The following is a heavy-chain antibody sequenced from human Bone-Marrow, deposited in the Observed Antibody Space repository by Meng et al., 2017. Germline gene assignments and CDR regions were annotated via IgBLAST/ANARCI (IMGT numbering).Heavy chain of an antibody. J-gene: IGHJ4*02. CDR1: GFAFSSYA. D-gene: IGHD3-10*01. CDR2: ISGGGGGT. CDR3: AKPYLSGGYNY. V-gene: IGHV3-23*01. Sequence: GGSLRLSCAASGFAFSSYAMSWVRQAPGEGLEWVSSISGGGGGTYYADSVKGLFTISRDNSKNTLYLQMDSLRAEDTAVYYCAKPYLSGGYNYWGQGTLVTVSS.